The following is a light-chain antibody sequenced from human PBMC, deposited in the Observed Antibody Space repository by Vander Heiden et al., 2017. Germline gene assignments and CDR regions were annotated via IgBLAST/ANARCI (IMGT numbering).Light chain of an antibody. CDR2: GAS. CDR1: QSVNTNF. CDR3: QQYGTSPVT. V-gene: IGKV3-20*01. J-gene: IGKJ5*01. Sequence: EIVLTQSPDTLSLSPGDRATLSCRASQSVNTNFLAWYQQKPGQAPRLRMSGASSRATGVPDRFSGSGSGTDFTLIISRLESEDCAVYFCQQYGTSPVTFGQGTRLELK.